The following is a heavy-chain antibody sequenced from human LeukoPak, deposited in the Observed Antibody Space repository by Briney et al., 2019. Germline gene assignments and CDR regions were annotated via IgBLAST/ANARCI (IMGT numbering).Heavy chain of an antibody. CDR3: AKRGVVIRVFLVGFHKEAYYFDS. CDR2: ITAGGGNK. J-gene: IGHJ4*02. D-gene: IGHD3-10*01. Sequence: GGSLRLSCAASGFTLSTYSMSWVRQAPGKGLEWVSTITAGGGNKDYADSVKGRLTISRDNSKNTVYLQMNSLRAEDTAVYFCAKRGVVIRVFLVGFHKEAYYFDSGGQGALVTVSS. CDR1: GFTLSTYS. V-gene: IGHV3-23*01.